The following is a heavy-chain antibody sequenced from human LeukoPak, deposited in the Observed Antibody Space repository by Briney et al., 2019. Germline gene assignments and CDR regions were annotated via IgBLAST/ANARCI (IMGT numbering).Heavy chain of an antibody. D-gene: IGHD3-10*01. J-gene: IGHJ5*02. V-gene: IGHV4-59*01. CDR1: GGSISSYY. CDR2: IYYSGST. CDR3: ARVVTVRGNWFDP. Sequence: SETLSLTCTVSGGSISSYYWSWIRQPPGKGLEWIGYIYYSGSTNYNPSLKSRVTISVDTSKNQFSLKLSSVTAADTAVYYCARVVTVRGNWFDPWGQGTLVTVSS.